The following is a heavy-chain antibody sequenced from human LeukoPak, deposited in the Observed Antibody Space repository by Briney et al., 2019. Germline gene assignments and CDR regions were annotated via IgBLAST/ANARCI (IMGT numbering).Heavy chain of an antibody. CDR1: GFTFSSYW. V-gene: IGHV3-7*04. Sequence: GGSLRLSCAASGFTFSSYWMSWIRQAPGKGLEWVANIKEDGSDKNYVDSVRGRFTISRDNAKNALYLQMNSLRAEDTAVYYCGREVPGGTTSLDCWGQGTVVTVSP. J-gene: IGHJ4*02. D-gene: IGHD1-7*01. CDR3: GREVPGGTTSLDC. CDR2: IKEDGSDK.